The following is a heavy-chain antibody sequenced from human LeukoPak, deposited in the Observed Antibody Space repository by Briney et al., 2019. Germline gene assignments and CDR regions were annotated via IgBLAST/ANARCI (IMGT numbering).Heavy chain of an antibody. D-gene: IGHD6-19*01. Sequence: PGGSLRLSCAASGFTFSSYAMSWVRQAPGKGLEWVSAISGSGGSTYYADSVKGRFTTSRDNSKNTLYLQMNSLRAEDTAVYYCATSIAVAGTVGYFQHWGQGTLVTVSS. V-gene: IGHV3-23*01. J-gene: IGHJ1*01. CDR2: ISGSGGST. CDR1: GFTFSSYA. CDR3: ATSIAVAGTVGYFQH.